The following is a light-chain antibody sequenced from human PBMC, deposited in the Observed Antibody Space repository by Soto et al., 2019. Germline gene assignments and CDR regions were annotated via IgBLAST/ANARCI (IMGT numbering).Light chain of an antibody. CDR1: QRVTSN. CDR2: GAS. V-gene: IGKV3-15*01. CDR3: QQYNNWPYT. Sequence: EIVMTQSPATLSVSPGERATLSCRASQRVTSNLAWYQQKPGQAPRLLIYGASTRATGIPARFSGSGSGTEFTLTISSLQSEDFAVYYGQQYNNWPYTFGLGTKLEIK. J-gene: IGKJ2*01.